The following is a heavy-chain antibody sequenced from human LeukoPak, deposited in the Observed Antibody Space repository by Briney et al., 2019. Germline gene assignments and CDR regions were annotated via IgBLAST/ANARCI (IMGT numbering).Heavy chain of an antibody. CDR1: GFTFSSYA. V-gene: IGHV3-23*01. J-gene: IGHJ3*02. D-gene: IGHD2-21*01. CDR2: ISGSSGSK. CDR3: AKDGFLLWRGAFDI. Sequence: GGSLRLSCAASGFTFSSYAMSWVRQAQGKGLEWVSAISGSSGSKYYTDSVKGRFTISRDNSKNTLWLQMNSLRAEDTAVYYCAKDGFLLWRGAFDIWGQGTMVTVSS.